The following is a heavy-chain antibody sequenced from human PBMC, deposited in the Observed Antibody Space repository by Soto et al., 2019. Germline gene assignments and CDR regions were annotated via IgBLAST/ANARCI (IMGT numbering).Heavy chain of an antibody. D-gene: IGHD2-2*01. V-gene: IGHV3-23*01. Sequence: EVQLLESGGGLVQPGGSLRLSCAGSGFTFINYAMNWDRQAPGKGLEWVSSISGGGDATFFADSVRGRFTISRDNSKNTVTLQMNSLGVDDTAVYYCARKILGSTSRPNYWYFDLWGRGTLVTVSS. CDR1: GFTFINYA. CDR3: ARKILGSTSRPNYWYFDL. CDR2: ISGGGDAT. J-gene: IGHJ2*01.